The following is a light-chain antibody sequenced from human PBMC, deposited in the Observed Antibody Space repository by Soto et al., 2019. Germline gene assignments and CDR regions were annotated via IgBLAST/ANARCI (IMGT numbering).Light chain of an antibody. V-gene: IGLV1-40*01. J-gene: IGLJ2*01. Sequence: QSALTQPPSVSGAPGQRVTISCTGSSSNIGAGYDVHWYQQLPGTAPKLLIYGNXXXXSXXXDXXSXXXXXXXXXXXXXXXXXEDEADYYCQSYDSSLSGSVVFGGGTKVTVL. CDR2: GNX. CDR1: SSNIGAGYD. CDR3: QSYDSSLSGSVV.